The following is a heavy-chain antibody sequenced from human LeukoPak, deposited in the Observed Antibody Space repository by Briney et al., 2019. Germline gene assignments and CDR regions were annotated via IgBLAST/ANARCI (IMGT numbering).Heavy chain of an antibody. Sequence: GGSLRLSCAASGFTFSSYAMHWVRQAPGKGLEWVAVISYDGSNKYYADSVKGRFTISRDNSKNTLYLQMNSLRVEDTAIYYCAREGGSWYLPRYYFDYWGQGTLVTVSS. J-gene: IGHJ4*02. CDR1: GFTFSSYA. V-gene: IGHV3-30-3*01. D-gene: IGHD6-13*01. CDR3: AREGGSWYLPRYYFDY. CDR2: ISYDGSNK.